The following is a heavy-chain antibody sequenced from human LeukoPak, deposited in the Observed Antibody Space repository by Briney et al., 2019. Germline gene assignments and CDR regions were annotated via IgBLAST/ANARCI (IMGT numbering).Heavy chain of an antibody. D-gene: IGHD6-19*01. CDR3: ARGSGSGWDYYYYYGMDV. CDR2: ISAYNGNT. V-gene: IGHV1-18*01. CDR1: GYTFTSYG. Sequence: ASVKVSCKASGYTFTSYGISWVRQAPGQGPEWMGWISAYNGNTNYAQKLQGRVTMTTDTSTSTACMELRSLRSEDTAVYYCARGSGSGWDYYYYYGMDVWGQGTTVTVSS. J-gene: IGHJ6*02.